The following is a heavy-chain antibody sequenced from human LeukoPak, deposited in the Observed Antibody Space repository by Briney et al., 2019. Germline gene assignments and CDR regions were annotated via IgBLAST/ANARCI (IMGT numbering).Heavy chain of an antibody. J-gene: IGHJ4*02. CDR1: GYTFSNYA. D-gene: IGHD3-22*01. V-gene: IGHV1-69*13. CDR2: IIPIFGTA. CDR3: ARAPYDSSGYYYVDY. Sequence: ASVKVSCKASGYTFSNYAINWVRQAPGQGLEWMGGIIPIFGTANYAQKFQGRVTITADESTSTAYMELSSLRSEDTAVYYCARAPYDSSGYYYVDYWGQGTLVTVSS.